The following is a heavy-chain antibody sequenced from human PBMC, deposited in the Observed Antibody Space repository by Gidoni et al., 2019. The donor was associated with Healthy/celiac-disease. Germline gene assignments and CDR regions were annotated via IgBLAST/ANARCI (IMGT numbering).Heavy chain of an antibody. CDR3: AGGRGYQLLTAPYYYYGMDV. J-gene: IGHJ6*02. V-gene: IGHV3-30*03. CDR1: GFTFRSYG. D-gene: IGHD2-2*01. Sequence: QVQLVESGGGVVQPGRSLRLSCAASGFTFRSYGMHWVRQAPGKGLEWVAVISYDGSNKDYADSVKGRFTISRDNSKNTLYLQMNSLRAEDTAVYYCAGGRGYQLLTAPYYYYGMDVWGQGTTVTVSS. CDR2: ISYDGSNK.